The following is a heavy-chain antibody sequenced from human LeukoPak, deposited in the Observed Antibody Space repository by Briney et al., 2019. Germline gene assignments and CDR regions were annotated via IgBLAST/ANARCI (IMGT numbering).Heavy chain of an antibody. CDR3: ARGSPGYDSSGYVRSYFDY. CDR1: GFTFSSYS. CDR2: ISSSSSYI. J-gene: IGHJ4*02. V-gene: IGHV3-21*01. D-gene: IGHD3-22*01. Sequence: GGSLRLSCAASGFTFSSYSMNWVRQAPGKGLEWVSSISSSSSYIYYADSVKGRFTISRDNAKNSLYLQMNSLRAEDTAVYYCARGSPGYDSSGYVRSYFDYWGQGTLVTVSS.